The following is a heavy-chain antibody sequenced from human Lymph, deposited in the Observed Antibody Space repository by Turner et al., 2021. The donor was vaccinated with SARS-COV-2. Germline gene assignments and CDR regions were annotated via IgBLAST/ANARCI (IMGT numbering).Heavy chain of an antibody. J-gene: IGHJ4*02. CDR1: GFTFSNYG. CDR2: RWYDGSNK. D-gene: IGHD7-27*01. CDR3: TRGSGAGDY. Sequence: QVQLVESGGGVVPPGRSLRLPCAASGFTFSNYGMHRVRQALGKGLEWVAVRWYDGSNKYDADSVKGRFTISRDKSKNTLYLQMNSLRAEDTAVYYCTRGSGAGDYWGQGTLVTVSS. V-gene: IGHV3-33*01.